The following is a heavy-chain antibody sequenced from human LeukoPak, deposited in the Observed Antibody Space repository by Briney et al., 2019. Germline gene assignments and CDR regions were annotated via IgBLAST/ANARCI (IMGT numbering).Heavy chain of an antibody. CDR1: GYTFTGYY. V-gene: IGHV1-2*04. CDR2: INPNSGGT. CDR3: ARLLVGGPYGDYDAYFDY. D-gene: IGHD4-17*01. Sequence: GASVKVSCKASGYTFTGYYMHWVRQAPGQGLEWMGWINPNSGGTNYAQKFQGWVTMTRDTSISTAYMELSRLRSDDTAVYYCARLLVGGPYGDYDAYFDYWGQGTLVTVSS. J-gene: IGHJ4*02.